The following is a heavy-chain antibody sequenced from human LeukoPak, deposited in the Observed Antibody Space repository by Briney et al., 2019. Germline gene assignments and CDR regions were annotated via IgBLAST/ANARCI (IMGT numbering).Heavy chain of an antibody. D-gene: IGHD3-3*01. CDR1: GFTFSSYW. J-gene: IGHJ6*03. CDR2: IKQDGSEK. CDR3: AVFGVVILHYYMDV. Sequence: PGGSLRLSCAAFGFTFSSYWMSWVRQAPGKGLEWVANIKQDGSEKYYVDSVKGRFTISRDNAKNSLYLQMNSLRAEDTAVYYCAVFGVVILHYYMDVWGKGTTVTVSS. V-gene: IGHV3-7*01.